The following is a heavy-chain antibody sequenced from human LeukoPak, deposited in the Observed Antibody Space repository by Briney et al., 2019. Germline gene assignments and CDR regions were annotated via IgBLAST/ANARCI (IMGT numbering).Heavy chain of an antibody. V-gene: IGHV4-4*09. CDR3: ASHEYASDAFDI. CDR2: IYTSGGT. Sequence: PSETLSLTCTVSGGSISSYYWSWIRQPPGKGLEWIGYIYTSGGTNYNPSLKSRVTISVDTSKNQFSLKLSSVTAADTAVYYCASHEYASDAFDIWGQGTMVTVSS. D-gene: IGHD2-2*01. CDR1: GGSISSYY. J-gene: IGHJ3*02.